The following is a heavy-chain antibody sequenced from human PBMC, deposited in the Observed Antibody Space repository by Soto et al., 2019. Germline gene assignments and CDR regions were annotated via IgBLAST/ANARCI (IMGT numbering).Heavy chain of an antibody. CDR2: ISGTGVST. Sequence: PGGSLRLSCAASVFTFSGFTVISYAMTWVRQAPGKGLEWVSTISGTGVSTYYADSVKGRFTISRDNSKDTLYLRMNSLRAEDTAEYFCAKGGRPPREPFMDVWGQGTTVTVSS. V-gene: IGHV3-23*01. CDR3: AKGGRPPREPFMDV. J-gene: IGHJ6*02. CDR1: VFTFSGFTVISYA. D-gene: IGHD1-1*01.